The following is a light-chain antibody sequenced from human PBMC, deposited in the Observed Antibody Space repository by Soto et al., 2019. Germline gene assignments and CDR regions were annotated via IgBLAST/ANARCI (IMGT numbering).Light chain of an antibody. CDR2: DAS. V-gene: IGKV3-20*01. CDR1: QRVSTY. CDR3: QQYGTSPFT. Sequence: EIVLTQSPATLSLSPVERATLSCMASQRVSTYLAWYQQKAGQAPRLFIYDASNRATGIPARFSGSGSGTDFTLTISGLEPEDFAVYHCQQYGTSPFTFGQGTRLEIK. J-gene: IGKJ5*01.